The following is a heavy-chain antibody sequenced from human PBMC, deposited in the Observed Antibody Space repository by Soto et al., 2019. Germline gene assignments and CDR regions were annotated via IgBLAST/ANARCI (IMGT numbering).Heavy chain of an antibody. CDR1: GGTLSNYG. J-gene: IGHJ6*02. D-gene: IGHD4-17*01. Sequence: QVQLVQSGAEVKKPGSSVKVSCKASGGTLSNYGISWVRQAPGQGLEWMGGIIPVFGTANYAQKFQGRVTITADESTTTVYMDVSMLRSDDTAVYYCARGDATKIVVTTYYGMDVWGQGTTVTVSS. V-gene: IGHV1-69*12. CDR3: ARGDATKIVVTTYYGMDV. CDR2: IIPVFGTA.